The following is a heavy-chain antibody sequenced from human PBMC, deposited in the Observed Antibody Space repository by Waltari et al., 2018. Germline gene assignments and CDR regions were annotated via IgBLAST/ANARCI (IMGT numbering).Heavy chain of an antibody. V-gene: IGHV4-38-2*01. CDR1: GYSISSGYY. CDR3: ARPALEGGYAFDI. CDR2: IYHSGST. Sequence: QVQLQESGPGLVKPSETLSLTCAVSGYSISSGYYWGWIRQPPGKGLEWIGSIYHSGSTYYNPSLKSRLTISVDTSETQFALKLRSVTAADTAVYYCARPALEGGYAFDIWGQGTMVTVSS. D-gene: IGHD3-16*01. J-gene: IGHJ3*02.